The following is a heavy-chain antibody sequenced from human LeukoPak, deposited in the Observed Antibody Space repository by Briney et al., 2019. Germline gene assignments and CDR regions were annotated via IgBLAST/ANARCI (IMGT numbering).Heavy chain of an antibody. J-gene: IGHJ5*02. V-gene: IGHV4-34*01. CDR1: GGSFSGYY. D-gene: IGHD5-18*01. Sequence: SETLSLTCAVYGGSFSGYYWSWIRQPPGKGLEWIGEINHSGSTNYNPSLKSRVTISVDTSKNQFSLKLSSVTAADTAVFYCARRAYSYSYAHWFDPWGQGTLVTVSS. CDR2: INHSGST. CDR3: ARRAYSYSYAHWFDP.